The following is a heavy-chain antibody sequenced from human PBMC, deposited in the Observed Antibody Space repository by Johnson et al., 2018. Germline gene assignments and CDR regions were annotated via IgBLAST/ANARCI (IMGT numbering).Heavy chain of an antibody. V-gene: IGHV3-13*01. D-gene: IGHD3-10*01. Sequence: VQLVQSGGGLIQPGGSLRLSCAASGFTFSSYDMHWVRQATGKGLEWVSAIGTAGDTYYPGSVKGRFTISRENAKYSLYLQMNSLRAEDTAVYYCAKFGENYYGSGSYLYYYYGMDVWGQGTTVTVSS. CDR2: IGTAGDT. CDR1: GFTFSSYD. CDR3: AKFGENYYGSGSYLYYYYGMDV. J-gene: IGHJ6*02.